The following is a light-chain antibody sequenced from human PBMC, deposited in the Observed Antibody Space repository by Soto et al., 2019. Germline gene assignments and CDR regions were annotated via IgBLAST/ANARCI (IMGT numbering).Light chain of an antibody. Sequence: ETMMTQSPDTLSVSLGERATLSCRASQSLRSSLAWYQQKPDQAPRLLIYDASTRATGIPARFSGSGSGTDFTLTISGLQSEDFAVYYCQQYNNWPQTFGQGTKVEIK. V-gene: IGKV3-15*01. J-gene: IGKJ1*01. CDR2: DAS. CDR3: QQYNNWPQT. CDR1: QSLRSS.